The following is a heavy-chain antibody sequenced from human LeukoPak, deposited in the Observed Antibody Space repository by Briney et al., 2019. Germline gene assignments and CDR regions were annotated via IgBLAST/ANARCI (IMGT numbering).Heavy chain of an antibody. CDR3: AKDGVRGALDAFDI. J-gene: IGHJ3*02. V-gene: IGHV3-23*01. D-gene: IGHD1-26*01. Sequence: ETLSLTCTVSGGSISSDSYYWGWIRQPPGKGLEWVSAISGRGGGTYYADSVKGRFTISRDNSKNTLSLQMNSLRAEDTAVYYCAKDGVRGALDAFDIWGQGTMVTVSS. CDR2: ISGRGGGT. CDR1: GGSISSDSYY.